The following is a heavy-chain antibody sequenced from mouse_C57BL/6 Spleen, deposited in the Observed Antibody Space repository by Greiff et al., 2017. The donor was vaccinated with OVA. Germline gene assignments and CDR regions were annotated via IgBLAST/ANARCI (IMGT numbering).Heavy chain of an antibody. CDR2: INPSNGGT. D-gene: IGHD2-1*01. J-gene: IGHJ4*01. CDR1: GYTFTSYW. Sequence: QVQLQQPGTELVKPGASVKLSCKASGYTFTSYWMHWVKQRPGQGLEWIGNINPSNGGTNYNEKFKSKATLTVDKSSSTAYMQLSSLTSEDSAVYYCARGEANLLLEDYYAMDYWGQGTSVTVSS. V-gene: IGHV1-53*01. CDR3: ARGEANLLLEDYYAMDY.